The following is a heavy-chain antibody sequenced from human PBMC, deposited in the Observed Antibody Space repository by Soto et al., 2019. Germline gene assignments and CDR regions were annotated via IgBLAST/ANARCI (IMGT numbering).Heavy chain of an antibody. V-gene: IGHV1-3*01. CDR3: ARDRGVTGTGVNYFDY. Sequence: GASVKVSCQASGYTFTSYSMHLVRQAPGQRLEWRGLINAGNGNTKYSQKFQGRVTITRDTFASTAYMELSSLRSEDTAVYFCARDRGVTGTGVNYFDYWGQGTLVTVSS. D-gene: IGHD1-20*01. J-gene: IGHJ4*02. CDR2: INAGNGNT. CDR1: GYTFTSYS.